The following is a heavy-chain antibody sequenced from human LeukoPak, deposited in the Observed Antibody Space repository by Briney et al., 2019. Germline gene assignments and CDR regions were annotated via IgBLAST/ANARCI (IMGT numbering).Heavy chain of an antibody. J-gene: IGHJ4*02. CDR2: FDPEDGET. CDR3: ATALPKRMIVVVIFDY. V-gene: IGHV1-24*01. Sequence: GASVKVSCKVSGYTLTELSMHWVRQAPGKGREWMGGFDPEDGETIYAQKFQGRVTMTADTSTDTAYMELSSLRSEDTAVYYCATALPKRMIVVVIFDYWGQGTLVTVSS. D-gene: IGHD3-22*01. CDR1: GYTLTELS.